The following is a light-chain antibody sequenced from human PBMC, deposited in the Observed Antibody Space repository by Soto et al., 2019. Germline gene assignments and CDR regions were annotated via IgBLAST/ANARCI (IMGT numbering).Light chain of an antibody. J-gene: IGLJ2*01. CDR2: EGS. CDR3: CSYAGSSTFVV. CDR1: STDVGSFNL. Sequence: QSALTQPASVSESPGQSITISCTGTSTDVGSFNLVSWYQHHPGKAPKVMIYEGSKRPSGVSNRFSGSKSGNTASLTISGLQAEDEADYYCCSYAGSSTFVVFGGGTKLTVL. V-gene: IGLV2-23*03.